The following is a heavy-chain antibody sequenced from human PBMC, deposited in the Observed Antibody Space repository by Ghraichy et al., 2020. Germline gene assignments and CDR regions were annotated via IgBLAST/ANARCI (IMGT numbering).Heavy chain of an antibody. J-gene: IGHJ6*03. CDR3: ARGLNSGHYYYYYYMDV. CDR1: GGSISSYY. CDR2: IYYNGNN. V-gene: IGHV4-59*01. Sequence: SETLSLTCTVSGGSISSYYWNWIRQPPGRGLEWIGYIYYNGNNNYNPSLKSRVTISKDTSNNQFSLRLSSVTAADTAVYYCARGLNSGHYYYYYYMDVWGKGTTVTVSS. D-gene: IGHD1-26*01.